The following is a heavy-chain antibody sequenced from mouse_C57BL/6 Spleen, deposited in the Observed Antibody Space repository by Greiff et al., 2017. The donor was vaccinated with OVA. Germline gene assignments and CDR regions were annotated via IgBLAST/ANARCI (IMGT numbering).Heavy chain of an antibody. V-gene: IGHV2-9-1*01. Sequence: VQLQESGPGLVAPSQSLSITCTVSGFSLTSYAISWVRQPPGKGLEWLGVIWTGGGTNYNSALKSRLSISKDNSKSQVFLKMNSLQTDDTARYYCARERDYGVYYYAMDYWGQGTSVTVSS. CDR3: ARERDYGVYYYAMDY. CDR2: IWTGGGT. D-gene: IGHD1-1*01. J-gene: IGHJ4*01. CDR1: GFSLTSYA.